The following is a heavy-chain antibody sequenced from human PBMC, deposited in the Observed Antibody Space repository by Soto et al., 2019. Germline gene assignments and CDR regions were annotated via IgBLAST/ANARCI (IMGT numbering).Heavy chain of an antibody. Sequence: SETLSLTCTVSGGSISSGDYYWSWIRQPPGKGLEWIGYIYYSGSTYYNPSLKSRVTISVDTSKNQFSLKLSSVTAADTAVYYCATYLLTGYSSSWYPDAFDIWGQGTMVTVSS. V-gene: IGHV4-30-4*01. CDR1: GGSISSGDYY. J-gene: IGHJ3*02. CDR2: IYYSGST. D-gene: IGHD6-13*01. CDR3: ATYLLTGYSSSWYPDAFDI.